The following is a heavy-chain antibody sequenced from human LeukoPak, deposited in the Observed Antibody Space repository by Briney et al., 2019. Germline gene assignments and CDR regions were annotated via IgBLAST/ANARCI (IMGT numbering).Heavy chain of an antibody. CDR3: ARDLGGDYAVWFDP. J-gene: IGHJ5*02. CDR2: IYTSGST. CDR1: GDSITNSY. V-gene: IGHV4-4*09. D-gene: IGHD4-17*01. Sequence: SETLSLTCTVSGDSITNSYWSWIRQPPGKGLEWIGYIYTSGSTYYNPSLKSRVTISVDRSKNQFSLKLSSVTAADTAVYYCARDLGGDYAVWFDPWGQGTLVTVSS.